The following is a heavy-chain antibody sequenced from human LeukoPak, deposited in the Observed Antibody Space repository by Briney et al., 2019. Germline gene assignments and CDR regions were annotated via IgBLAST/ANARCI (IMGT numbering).Heavy chain of an antibody. CDR2: IYYSGST. J-gene: IGHJ5*02. Sequence: SETLSLTCTVSGGSISSSSYYWGWIRQPPGKGLEWIGSIYYSGSTYYNPSLKSRVTISVDTSKNQFSLKLSSVTAADTAVYYRARVLAVALFHNWFDPWGQGTLVTVSS. CDR3: ARVLAVALFHNWFDP. V-gene: IGHV4-39*01. CDR1: GGSISSSSYY. D-gene: IGHD6-19*01.